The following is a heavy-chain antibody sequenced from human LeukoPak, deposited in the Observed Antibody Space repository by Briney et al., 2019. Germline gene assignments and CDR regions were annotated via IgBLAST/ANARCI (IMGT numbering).Heavy chain of an antibody. J-gene: IGHJ4*02. CDR2: ITNDGSST. CDR3: ARALTTLTYEGY. D-gene: IGHD1-1*01. CDR1: GLTFSSHW. V-gene: IGHV3-74*01. Sequence: PGGSLRLSCAASGLTFSSHWMHWVRQAPGKGLVWVSRITNDGSSTTYADSVKGRFTISRDNAKNMLYLQVNSLRAEDTAVYYCARALTTLTYEGYWGQGTLVTVSS.